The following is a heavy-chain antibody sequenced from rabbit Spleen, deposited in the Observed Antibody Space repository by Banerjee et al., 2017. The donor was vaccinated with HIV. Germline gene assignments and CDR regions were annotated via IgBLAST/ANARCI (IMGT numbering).Heavy chain of an antibody. CDR1: GFDFSSDA. D-gene: IGHD3-1*01. Sequence: EESGGGLVKPEGSLTLTCKGSGFDFSSDAMCWVRQASGKGPELIACIYNGDGTTYYASWVNGRFTISKASSTTVTLQMTSLTGADTATYFCARVTTTYVEFSLWGPRTLVTIS. J-gene: IGHJ4*01. V-gene: IGHV1S47*01. CDR3: ARVTTTYVEFSL. CDR2: IYNGDGTT.